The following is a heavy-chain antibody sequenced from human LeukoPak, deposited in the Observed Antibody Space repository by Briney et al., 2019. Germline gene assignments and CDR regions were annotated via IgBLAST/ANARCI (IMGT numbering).Heavy chain of an antibody. D-gene: IGHD1-14*01. CDR1: GGSISSSSYY. CDR2: IYYSGST. V-gene: IGHV4-39*01. Sequence: SETLSLTCTVSGGSISSSSYYWGWIRQPPGKGLEWIGSIYYSGSTYYNPSLKSRVTISVDTSKNQFSLKLSSVTAADTAVYYRASPGRRVGIIGDPPYYFDYWGQGTLVTVSS. CDR3: ASPGRRVGIIGDPPYYFDY. J-gene: IGHJ4*02.